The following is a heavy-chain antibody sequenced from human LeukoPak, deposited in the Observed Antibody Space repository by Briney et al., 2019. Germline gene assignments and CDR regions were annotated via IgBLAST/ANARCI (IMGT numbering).Heavy chain of an antibody. CDR3: ARDRTTFDY. CDR1: GGSISSYY. CDR2: IYYSGST. D-gene: IGHD1/OR15-1a*01. J-gene: IGHJ4*02. V-gene: IGHV4-59*01. Sequence: SETLSLTCTVSGGSISSYYWSWIRQPPGKGLEWIGYIYYSGSTNYNPSLKSRVTISVDTSKNQFSLKLSSVTAADTAVYYCARDRTTFDYWGQGTLVTVSS.